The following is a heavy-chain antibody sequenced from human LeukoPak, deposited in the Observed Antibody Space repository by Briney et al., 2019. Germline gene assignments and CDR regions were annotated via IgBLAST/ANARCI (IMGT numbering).Heavy chain of an antibody. Sequence: GGSLRLSCAASGFTFSSYGTRWGRQAPGKGLEWVAIISYDGGKKYYGDSVKGRFTISRDNSKNTLYLQMNSLRAEDTAVYCCAKAFFGSGSPLDWFDPWGQGTLVTVS. D-gene: IGHD3-10*01. CDR3: AKAFFGSGSPLDWFDP. CDR1: GFTFSSYG. CDR2: ISYDGGKK. V-gene: IGHV3-30*18. J-gene: IGHJ5*02.